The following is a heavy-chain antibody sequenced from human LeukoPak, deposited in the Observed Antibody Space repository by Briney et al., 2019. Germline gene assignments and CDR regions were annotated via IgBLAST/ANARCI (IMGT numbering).Heavy chain of an antibody. CDR1: GGTFSSYA. CDR3: ARGGWNYGYYYGMDV. CDR2: IIPIFGTA. Sequence: ASVKVSCKASGGTFSSYAISWVRQAPGQGLEWMGGIIPIFGTANYAQKFQGRVTITADESTSTAYMELSSLRSEDTAVYYCARGGWNYGYYYGMDVWGQGTTVTVSS. V-gene: IGHV1-69*13. D-gene: IGHD1-7*01. J-gene: IGHJ6*02.